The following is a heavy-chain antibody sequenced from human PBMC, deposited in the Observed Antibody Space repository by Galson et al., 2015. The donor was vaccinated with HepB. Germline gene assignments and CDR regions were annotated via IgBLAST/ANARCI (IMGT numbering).Heavy chain of an antibody. D-gene: IGHD1-26*01. J-gene: IGHJ3*02. CDR2: VKSKTDAGTT. CDR1: GFTFSDYH. V-gene: IGHV3-15*01. CDR3: TTESVGADDASEI. Sequence: SLRLSCAASGFTFSDYHMDWVRQAPGKGLEWVGRVKSKTDAGTTDYAAPVKGRFTISRDDSKNTLYLQMNSLKTEDTAVYYCTTESVGADDASEIWGQGTMVTVS.